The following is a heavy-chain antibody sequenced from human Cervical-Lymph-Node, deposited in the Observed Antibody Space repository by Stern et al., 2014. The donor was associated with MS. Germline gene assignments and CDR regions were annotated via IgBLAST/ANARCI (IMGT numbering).Heavy chain of an antibody. V-gene: IGHV3-9*01. CDR3: AKASGYSNSGGRFDY. CDR1: GFTFDDYA. Sequence: EVQLLESGGGLVKPGRSLRLSCAASGFTFDDYAMHWVRPAPGKGLEWVSGLSWDSATILYADSVKGRFTISRDDAKNFLYLQMSSLRPEDTALYFCAKASGYSNSGGRFDYWGQGTLVTVSS. D-gene: IGHD6-13*01. CDR2: LSWDSATI. J-gene: IGHJ4*02.